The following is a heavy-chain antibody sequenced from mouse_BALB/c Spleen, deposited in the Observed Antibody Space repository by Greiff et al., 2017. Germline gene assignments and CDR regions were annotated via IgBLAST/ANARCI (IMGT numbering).Heavy chain of an antibody. CDR3: AREGLRGEFDY. V-gene: IGHV1-54*01. CDR2: INPGSGGT. Sequence: QVQLKESGAELVRPGTSVKVSCKASGYAFTNYLIEWVKQRPGQGLEWIGVINPGSGGTNYNEKFKGKATLTADKSYSTAYMQLSSLTSDDSAVYFCAREGLRGEFDYWGQGTTLTVSS. J-gene: IGHJ2*01. CDR1: GYAFTNYL. D-gene: IGHD2-4*01.